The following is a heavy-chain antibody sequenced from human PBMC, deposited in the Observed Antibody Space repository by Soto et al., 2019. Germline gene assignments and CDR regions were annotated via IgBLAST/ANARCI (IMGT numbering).Heavy chain of an antibody. D-gene: IGHD5-12*01. CDR1: GDSISSFY. CDR3: VTGAGWLPDY. V-gene: IGHV4-59*01. J-gene: IGHJ4*02. Sequence: SETLSLTCTVSGDSISSFYCNWVRQSPGKGLEWIGYIYKSESTKYNPSLQSRVTISADTSKNQFSLRLTSVTAADTAIYYCVTGAGWLPDYWGRGTLVTVSS. CDR2: IYKSEST.